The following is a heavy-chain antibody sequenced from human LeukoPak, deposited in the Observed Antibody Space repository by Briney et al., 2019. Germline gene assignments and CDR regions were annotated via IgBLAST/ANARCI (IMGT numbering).Heavy chain of an antibody. D-gene: IGHD3-10*01. Sequence: GGSLRLSCAASGFSFSSYAMHWVRQAPGKGLEWVAMISYDGSNKYHADYVKGRITISRDNSKNTLYLQMSSLRAEDTAVYYCARDRARMGPDGMDVWGQGTTVTVSS. CDR2: ISYDGSNK. CDR3: ARDRARMGPDGMDV. J-gene: IGHJ6*02. V-gene: IGHV3-30*04. CDR1: GFSFSSYA.